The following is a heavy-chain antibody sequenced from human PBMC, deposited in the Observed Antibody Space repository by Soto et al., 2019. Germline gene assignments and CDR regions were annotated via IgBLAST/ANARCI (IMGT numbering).Heavy chain of an antibody. CDR1: GFTFSDYY. Sequence: QVQLVESGGGLVKPGGSLRLSCAASGFTFSDYYMSWIRQAPGKGLERVSYISSSSSYTNYADSVKGRFTISRDNAKNSLYLQMNSLRAEDTAVYYCARYATTYYYGSGSYYYYFDYWGQGTLVTFSS. CDR3: ARYATTYYYGSGSYYYYFDY. CDR2: ISSSSSYT. V-gene: IGHV3-11*06. D-gene: IGHD3-10*01. J-gene: IGHJ4*02.